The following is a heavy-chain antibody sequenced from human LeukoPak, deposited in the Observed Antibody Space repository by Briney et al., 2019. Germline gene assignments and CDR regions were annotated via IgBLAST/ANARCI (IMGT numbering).Heavy chain of an antibody. D-gene: IGHD2-2*02. J-gene: IGHJ6*03. CDR1: GGSISRYY. CDR3: ARAYCSSTSCYTSSTRYYYYMDV. V-gene: IGHV4-4*07. Sequence: SETLSLTCTVSGGSISRYYWIWIRQPAGKGLEYIGRIYSSGSTNYNPSLKSRVTMSVDTSKNQFSLKLSSVTAADTAMYYCARAYCSSTSCYTSSTRYYYYMDVWGKGTTVTVSS. CDR2: IYSSGST.